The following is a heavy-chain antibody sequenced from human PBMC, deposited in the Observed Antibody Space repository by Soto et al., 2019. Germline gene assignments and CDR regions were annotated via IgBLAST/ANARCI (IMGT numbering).Heavy chain of an antibody. CDR1: GASISITAAY. Sequence: PSEALSPTSTVSGASISITAAYWSWLRQHPGKGLEWIGHIYSSGNTYYNPTLKSRVTISLDPSKSQFSLKLSSVTAADTAVYYCARSDYTTSLGPIHFDYGGKGTLVTAPQ. J-gene: IGHJ4*02. CDR2: IYSSGNT. D-gene: IGHD4-17*01. V-gene: IGHV4-31*03. CDR3: ARSDYTTSLGPIHFDY.